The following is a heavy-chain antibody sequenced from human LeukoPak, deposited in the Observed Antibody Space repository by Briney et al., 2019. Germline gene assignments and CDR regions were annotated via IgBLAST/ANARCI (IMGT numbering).Heavy chain of an antibody. CDR2: ISYDGSNK. J-gene: IGHJ6*02. D-gene: IGHD3-9*01. CDR3: ARDRELRYFDWLTYYYYYGMDV. Sequence: GGSLRLSCAASGFTFSSYAMHWVRQAPGKGLEWVAVISYDGSNKYYADSVKGRFTISRDNSKNTLYLQMNSLRAEDTAVYYCARDRELRYFDWLTYYYYYGMDVWGQGTTVTVSS. CDR1: GFTFSSYA. V-gene: IGHV3-30*04.